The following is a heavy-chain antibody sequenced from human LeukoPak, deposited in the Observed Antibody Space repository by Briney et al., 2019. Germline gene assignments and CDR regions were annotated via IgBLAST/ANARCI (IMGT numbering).Heavy chain of an antibody. Sequence: PSETLSLTCAVYGGSSSAYYWSWIRQPPPGKGLEWIGKITHSGSTNYSPSLKSRVTISVDTSKNQFSLKLTSVTAADTAVYYCARGPPAGFWTGYYRNWGQGTLVTVSS. CDR3: ARGPPAGFWTGYYRN. V-gene: IGHV4-34*01. D-gene: IGHD3/OR15-3a*01. CDR2: ITHSGST. J-gene: IGHJ4*02. CDR1: GGSSSAYY.